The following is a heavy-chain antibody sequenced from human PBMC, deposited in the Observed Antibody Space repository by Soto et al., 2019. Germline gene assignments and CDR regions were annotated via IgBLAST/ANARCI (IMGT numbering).Heavy chain of an antibody. V-gene: IGHV3-30-3*01. CDR1: GFTFSTYA. Sequence: LRLSCAASGFTFSTYAMHWVRQAPGKGLEWVAVISHDGTNKYYADSVKGRFTISRDNSKNTVFLQMDSLRAEDTAVYRCARQGYRYGHGSLWLDYWGQGTLVTVSS. D-gene: IGHD5-18*01. CDR3: ARQGYRYGHGSLWLDY. J-gene: IGHJ4*02. CDR2: ISHDGTNK.